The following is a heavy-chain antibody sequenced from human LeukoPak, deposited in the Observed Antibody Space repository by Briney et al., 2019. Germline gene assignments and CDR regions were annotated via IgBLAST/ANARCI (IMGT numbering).Heavy chain of an antibody. J-gene: IGHJ6*03. CDR3: ARDVPWPGEDYYYYMDV. Sequence: SETLSLTCTVSGGSISSGGYYWSWIRQHPGKGLEWIGYIYYSGSTYYNPSLKSRVTISVDTSKNQFSLKLSSVTAADTAVYYCARDVPWPGEDYYYYMDVWGKGTTVTVSS. CDR2: IYYSGST. V-gene: IGHV4-31*03. CDR1: GGSISSGGYY. D-gene: IGHD1-26*01.